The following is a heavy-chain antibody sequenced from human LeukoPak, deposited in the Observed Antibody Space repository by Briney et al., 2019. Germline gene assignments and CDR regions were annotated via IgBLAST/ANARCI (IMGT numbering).Heavy chain of an antibody. CDR1: GYTFTGYY. CDR3: ARDSCLWGSGSYNSYGMDG. CDR2: INPNSGGT. D-gene: IGHD3-10*01. V-gene: IGHV1-2*02. Sequence: ASVKLSCKASGYTFTGYYMHWVRQSPGQGLEWMGWINPNSGGTNYAQKFQSRVTITSNTSISTAYMELSRLRSDDTAVYYCARDSCLWGSGSYNSYGMDGWGHGITVSVSS. J-gene: IGHJ6*01.